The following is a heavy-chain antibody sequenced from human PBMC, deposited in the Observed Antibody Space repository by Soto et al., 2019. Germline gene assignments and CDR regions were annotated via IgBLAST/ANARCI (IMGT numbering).Heavy chain of an antibody. J-gene: IGHJ4*02. CDR1: GYTVSDYY. CDR3: ASHYDLWTGYLSPVDY. V-gene: IGHV3-11*01. Sequence: GGSLRLSCAASGYTVSDYYLSWIRQAPGKGLEWISYIDTSSTKIYYADSVRGRFTISRDNGKNSLFLEMNNLRVEDTAVYFCASHYDLWTGYLSPVDYWGRGTLVTVSS. D-gene: IGHD3-3*01. CDR2: IDTSSTKI.